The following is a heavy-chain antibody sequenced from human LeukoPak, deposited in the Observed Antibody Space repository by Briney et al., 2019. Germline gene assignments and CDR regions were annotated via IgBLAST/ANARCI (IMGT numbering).Heavy chain of an antibody. D-gene: IGHD1-14*01. CDR1: GVAITGGDCY. J-gene: IGHJ3*01. CDR2: IYYNRST. CDR3: DSGALRYLRPVGSFDL. V-gene: IGHV4-30-4*01. Sequence: PSQTLSLTCTVSGVAITGGDCYSGWIRQPPGKVLEWIEYIYYNRSTYYNPSLKSRVTISVDTSKNQFSLKLSSVTVADTAVYYCDSGALRYLRPVGSFDLWGQGTMVTVSS.